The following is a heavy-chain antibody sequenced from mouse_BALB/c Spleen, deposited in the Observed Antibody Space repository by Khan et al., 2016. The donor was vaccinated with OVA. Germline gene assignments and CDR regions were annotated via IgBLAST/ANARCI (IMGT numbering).Heavy chain of an antibody. J-gene: IGHJ3*01. V-gene: IGHV5-6*01. Sequence: EVQLQESGGDVVKPGGSLKLSCAASGFTFSTYGMSWVRQTPDKRLEWVATVSTGGHYTYYPDTVKGQFTISRDNAKNTLYLPMSSLKSEDTAMVYCARLSYYYDSEGFAYWGQGTLFTVSA. CDR1: GFTFSTYG. CDR2: VSTGGHYT. D-gene: IGHD1-1*01. CDR3: ARLSYYYDSEGFAY.